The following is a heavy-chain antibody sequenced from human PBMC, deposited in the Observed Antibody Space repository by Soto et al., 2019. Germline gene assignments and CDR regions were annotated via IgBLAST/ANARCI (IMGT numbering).Heavy chain of an antibody. CDR2: INAGNGNT. V-gene: IGHV1-3*01. D-gene: IGHD2-15*01. CDR3: ARDAGIVVVVAAIQHNWFDP. Sequence: ASVKVSCKAFRYTFTSYAIHWVRQAPGQRLEWMGWINAGNGNTKYSQKFQGRVTITRDTSASTAYMEMSSLRSDDTAVYYCARDAGIVVVVAAIQHNWFDPWGQGTLVTVSS. J-gene: IGHJ5*02. CDR1: RYTFTSYA.